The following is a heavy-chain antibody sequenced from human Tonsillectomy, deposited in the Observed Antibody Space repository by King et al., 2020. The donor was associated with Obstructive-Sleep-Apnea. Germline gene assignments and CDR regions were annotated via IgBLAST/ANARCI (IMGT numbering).Heavy chain of an antibody. D-gene: IGHD6-19*01. CDR1: GGSFSGYY. CDR2: INHSGST. V-gene: IGHV4-34*01. J-gene: IGHJ5*02. CDR3: ARIPQKQWLVLSWFDP. Sequence: VQLQQWGAGLLKPSETLSLTCAVYGGSFSGYYWSWIRQPPGKGLEWIGEINHSGSTNYNPSLKSRVTISVDTSKNQFSLKLSSVTAADTAVYYCARIPQKQWLVLSWFDPWGQGTLVTVSS.